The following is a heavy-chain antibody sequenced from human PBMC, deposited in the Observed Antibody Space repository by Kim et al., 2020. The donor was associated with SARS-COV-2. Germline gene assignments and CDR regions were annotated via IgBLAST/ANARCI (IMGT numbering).Heavy chain of an antibody. Sequence: GGSLRLSCAASGFAFGSYAMSWVRQSPGRGLEWVSTISGSGDTTFYADSVKGRFTLSRDNSMNTLYLQMNSLRAADTALYYCAKGDCGSISCYTPDSWG. CDR3: AKGDCGSISCYTPDS. D-gene: IGHD2-2*02. CDR1: GFAFGSYA. V-gene: IGHV3-23*01. CDR2: ISGSGDTT. J-gene: IGHJ5*01.